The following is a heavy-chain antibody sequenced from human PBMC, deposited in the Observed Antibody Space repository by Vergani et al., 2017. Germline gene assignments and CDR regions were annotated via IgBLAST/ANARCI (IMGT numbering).Heavy chain of an antibody. Sequence: QLQLQESGPGLVKPSETLSLTCTVSGGSISSSSYYWGWIRQPPGKGLEWIGEINHSGSTHYNPSLKSRVTISVDTSKNQFSLKLSSVTAADTAVYYCAGSPDDFWSGYKDYWGQGTLVTVSS. CDR3: AGSPDDFWSGYKDY. D-gene: IGHD3-3*01. CDR2: INHSGST. J-gene: IGHJ4*02. V-gene: IGHV4-39*07. CDR1: GGSISSSSYY.